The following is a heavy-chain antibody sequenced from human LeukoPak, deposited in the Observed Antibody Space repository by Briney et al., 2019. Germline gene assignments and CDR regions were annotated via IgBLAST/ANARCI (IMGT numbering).Heavy chain of an antibody. D-gene: IGHD5-18*01. CDR1: GFTFSNFG. V-gene: IGHV3-33*02. CDR3: VREDTAMSPNAFDV. CDR2: IWYDGSDQ. Sequence: SLRLSCAASGFTFSNFGMHWVRQAPGKGLEWVAVIWYDGSDQSYADSAKGRFTISRDNSKNTLFLQMDSLRAEDTAVYYCVREDTAMSPNAFDVWGQGTMVTVSS. J-gene: IGHJ3*01.